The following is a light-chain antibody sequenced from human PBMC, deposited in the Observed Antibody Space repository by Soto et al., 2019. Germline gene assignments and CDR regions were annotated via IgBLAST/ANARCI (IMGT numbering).Light chain of an antibody. Sequence: EILMTQSPTTLSVSPGERATLSCRASQSISSNLAWYQQKPGQAPRLLIYGVSTRATDIPARFSGSGSGTEFTLTISSLQSEDFAVYYCQQYNNWPPTWTFGQGAKVAIK. V-gene: IGKV3-15*01. CDR1: QSISSN. CDR2: GVS. J-gene: IGKJ1*01. CDR3: QQYNNWPPTWT.